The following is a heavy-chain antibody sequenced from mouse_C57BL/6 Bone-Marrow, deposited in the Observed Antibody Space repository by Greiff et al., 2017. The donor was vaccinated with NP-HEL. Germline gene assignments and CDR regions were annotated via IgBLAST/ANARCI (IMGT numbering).Heavy chain of an antibody. CDR3: AREDFFDY. CDR2: ISDGGSYT. V-gene: IGHV5-4*01. J-gene: IGHJ2*01. Sequence: EVMLVESGGGLVKPGGSLKLSCAASGFTFSSYAMSWVRQTPEQRLEWVATISDGGSYTYYPDNVKGRFTISRDNAKNNLYLQMGHLKSEDTAMYYCAREDFFDYWGRGTTLTVSS. CDR1: GFTFSSYA.